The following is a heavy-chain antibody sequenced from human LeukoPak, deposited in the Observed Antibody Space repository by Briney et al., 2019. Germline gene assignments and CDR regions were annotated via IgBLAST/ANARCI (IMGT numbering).Heavy chain of an antibody. J-gene: IGHJ4*02. CDR2: ISYDGSNK. CDR3: ARDSTASPGYCSGGSCYSQLDY. D-gene: IGHD2-15*01. V-gene: IGHV3-30*04. Sequence: PGGSLRLSCAASGFTFSSYAMHWVRQAPGKGLEWVAVISYDGSNKYYADSVKGRFTISRDNSKNTLYLQMNSLRAEDTAVYYCARDSTASPGYCSGGSCYSQLDYWGQGTLVTVSS. CDR1: GFTFSSYA.